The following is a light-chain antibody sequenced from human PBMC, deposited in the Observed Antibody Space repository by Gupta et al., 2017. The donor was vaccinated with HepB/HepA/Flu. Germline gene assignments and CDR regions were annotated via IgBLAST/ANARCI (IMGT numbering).Light chain of an antibody. Sequence: QSVLTPPPSVSGAPAQRVTISCTGHSSNLGAGYDVHWYQQLPGAAPKLLIYSNNNRPSGVPDRFSGSKSGTSASLAINGLQTEDEADYYCPSYDKSLRGGVFGGGTKVTVL. CDR2: SNN. CDR3: PSYDKSLRGGV. CDR1: SSNLGAGYD. V-gene: IGLV1-40*01. J-gene: IGLJ3*02.